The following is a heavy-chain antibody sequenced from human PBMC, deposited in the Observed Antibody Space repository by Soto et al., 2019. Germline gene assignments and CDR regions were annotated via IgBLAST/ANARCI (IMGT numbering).Heavy chain of an antibody. D-gene: IGHD2-2*02. CDR3: ARVLCGTNGCYTPPACYYYGLDV. Sequence: QVQLVESGGGVVQPWRSLRLSCAASGFTFSNCAMHWVRQAPGKGLEWVALISYTGSNKYYADSVKGRFTISRDDSNNTLYLKMTRLRAEDSAVYYSARVLCGTNGCYTPPACYYYGLDVWGQGTTVTVSS. V-gene: IGHV3-30-3*01. CDR2: ISYTGSNK. CDR1: GFTFSNCA. J-gene: IGHJ6*02.